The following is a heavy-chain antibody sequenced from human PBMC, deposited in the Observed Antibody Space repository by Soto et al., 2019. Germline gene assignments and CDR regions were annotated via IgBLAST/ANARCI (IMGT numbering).Heavy chain of an antibody. Sequence: SETLSLTCTVSGGSISSGGYYWSWIRQHPGKGLEWIGYIYYSGSAYYNPSLKSRVTISVDTSKNQFSLKLSSVTAADTAVYYCARNRIWYCSSTSCPYWFDPWGQGTLVTVSS. CDR3: ARNRIWYCSSTSCPYWFDP. J-gene: IGHJ5*02. V-gene: IGHV4-31*03. CDR2: IYYSGSA. D-gene: IGHD2-2*01. CDR1: GGSISSGGYY.